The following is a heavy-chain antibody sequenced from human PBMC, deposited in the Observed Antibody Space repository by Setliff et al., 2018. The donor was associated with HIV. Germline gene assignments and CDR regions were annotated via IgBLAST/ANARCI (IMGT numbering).Heavy chain of an antibody. CDR2: ISDHNGNT. Sequence: GASVKVSCKASGYSFINYGISWVRQAPGQGLEWMGWISDHNGNTNYAQKVQGRVTMTTDTSTSTAYMELRSLRSDDTAVYYCARWAAAGTGWFDSWGQGTLVTSPQ. CDR1: GYSFINYG. D-gene: IGHD6-13*01. CDR3: ARWAAAGTGWFDS. J-gene: IGHJ5*01. V-gene: IGHV1-18*01.